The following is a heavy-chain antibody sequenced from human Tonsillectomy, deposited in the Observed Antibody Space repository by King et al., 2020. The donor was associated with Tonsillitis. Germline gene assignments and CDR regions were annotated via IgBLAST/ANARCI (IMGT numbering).Heavy chain of an antibody. CDR2: INPSGGST. Sequence: QLVQSGAEVKRPGASVKVSCKASGYTFTSYYIHWVRQAPGQGLEWMGIINPSGGSTSYAQKFQGRVTMTRDTSTSTVKMELRSLKSDDTAVYYCARAGDTMVRGVIVSPFDYWGQGTLVTVSS. CDR1: GYTFTSYY. V-gene: IGHV1-46*01. J-gene: IGHJ4*02. D-gene: IGHD3-10*01. CDR3: ARAGDTMVRGVIVSPFDY.